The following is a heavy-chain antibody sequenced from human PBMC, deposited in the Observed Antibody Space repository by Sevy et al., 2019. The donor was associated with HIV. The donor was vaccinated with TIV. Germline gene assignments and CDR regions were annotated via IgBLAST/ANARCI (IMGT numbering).Heavy chain of an antibody. Sequence: ASVKVSCKASGYTFTSYGISWVRQAPGQGLEWMGWISAYNGNTNYAQKLRGRVTMTTDTSTSTAYMELRSLRSDDTAVYYCARELYYDFWSGFSGEYYFDYWGQGTLVTVSS. CDR2: ISAYNGNT. J-gene: IGHJ4*02. CDR3: ARELYYDFWSGFSGEYYFDY. CDR1: GYTFTSYG. D-gene: IGHD3-3*01. V-gene: IGHV1-18*01.